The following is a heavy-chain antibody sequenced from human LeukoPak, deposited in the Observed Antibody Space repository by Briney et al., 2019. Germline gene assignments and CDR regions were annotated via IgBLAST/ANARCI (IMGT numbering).Heavy chain of an antibody. CDR1: GGSFSGYY. D-gene: IGHD3-10*01. CDR3: ARGGGSGSYHYFDY. V-gene: IGHV4-34*01. J-gene: IGHJ4*02. Sequence: SETLSLTCAAYGGSFSGYYWSWIRQPPGKGLEWIGEINHSGSTNYNPSLKSRVTISVDTSKNQFSLKLSSVTAADTAVYYCARGGGSGSYHYFDYWGQGTLVTVSS. CDR2: INHSGST.